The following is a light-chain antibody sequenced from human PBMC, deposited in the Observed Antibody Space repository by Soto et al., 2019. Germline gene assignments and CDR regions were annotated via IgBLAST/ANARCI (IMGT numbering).Light chain of an antibody. CDR3: QQYHKWPPYT. CDR1: QSVDST. CDR2: DAS. Sequence: EIVMTQSPATLSVSPGETAALSCRASQSVDSTLAWYQQKPGQAPRLLNYDASTRATGIPARFSGSGSGTEFTLTISRLQSEDFAVYFCQQYHKWPPYTFGQGTKLEIK. V-gene: IGKV3-15*01. J-gene: IGKJ2*01.